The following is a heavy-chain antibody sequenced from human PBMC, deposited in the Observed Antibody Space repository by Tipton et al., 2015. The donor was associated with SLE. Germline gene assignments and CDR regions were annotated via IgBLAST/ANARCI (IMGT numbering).Heavy chain of an antibody. CDR2: IYYSGST. Sequence: TLSLTCTVSGGSISSYYWSWIRQPPGKGLEWIGYIYYSGSTNYNPYLKSRVTISVDTSKNQFSRKLSSVTAADTAVYYCARDRDLYCSGGSCYSLYFDLWGRGTVVTVSS. CDR3: ARDRDLYCSGGSCYSLYFDL. V-gene: IGHV4-59*01. CDR1: GGSISSYY. D-gene: IGHD2-15*01. J-gene: IGHJ2*01.